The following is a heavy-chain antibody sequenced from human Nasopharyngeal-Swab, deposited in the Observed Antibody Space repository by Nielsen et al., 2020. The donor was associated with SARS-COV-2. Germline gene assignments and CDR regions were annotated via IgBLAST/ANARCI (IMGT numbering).Heavy chain of an antibody. CDR1: GSSFTSYW. CDR2: NDPNASYT. Sequence: GGSLRLSCKGSGSSFTSYWISWVRQMPGEGLEWMGRNDPNASYTNYSPSFQGHVTISAVRSISTAYLQWSSLKASDTAMYYCARHWSDPGNWFDPWGQGTLVTVSS. CDR3: ARHWSDPGNWFDP. J-gene: IGHJ5*02. V-gene: IGHV5-10-1*01.